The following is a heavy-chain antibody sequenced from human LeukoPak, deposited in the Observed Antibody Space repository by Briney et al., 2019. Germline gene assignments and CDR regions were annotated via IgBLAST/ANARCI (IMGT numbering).Heavy chain of an antibody. CDR2: IKQDGSEK. V-gene: IGHV3-7*01. J-gene: IGHJ4*02. Sequence: GGSLRLSCAASGFTFSSYWMSWVRQAPGKGLEWVANIKQDGSEKYYVDSVKGRFTISRDNAKNSLYLQMNSLRAEDTAVYYCARGPTERSGYDSSGFPLDYWGQGTLVTVSS. CDR3: ARGPTERSGYDSSGFPLDY. CDR1: GFTFSSYW. D-gene: IGHD3-22*01.